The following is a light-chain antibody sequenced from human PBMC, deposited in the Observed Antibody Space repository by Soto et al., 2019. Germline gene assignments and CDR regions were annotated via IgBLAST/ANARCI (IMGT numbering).Light chain of an antibody. CDR1: QSVTTR. Sequence: IVLTQSPGTLSLSPGERVTLSCRASQSVTTRLAWYQHKPGQAPRLLMSGASSRASGVPVRFSGSGSGTDFTLTISRLXPEDFALYYCQQYGGSPITFGLGTRLEIK. V-gene: IGKV3-20*01. CDR2: GAS. J-gene: IGKJ5*01. CDR3: QQYGGSPIT.